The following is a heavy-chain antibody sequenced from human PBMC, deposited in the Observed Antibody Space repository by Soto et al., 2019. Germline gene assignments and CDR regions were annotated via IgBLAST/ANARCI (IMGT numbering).Heavy chain of an antibody. J-gene: IGHJ6*02. CDR2: ISNSGST. CDR3: AKTKCRGVVVNV. CDR1: GFTFSSYA. D-gene: IGHD3-10*01. Sequence: EVQLLESGGGLVQPGGSLRLSCAASGFTFSSYAMYWVRQAPGKGLEWVSTISNSGSTYYADSVEGRFTISRDNSKNTLYLQMNSLRAEDTAVYCCAKTKCRGVVVNVWGQGTTVTVSS. V-gene: IGHV3-23*01.